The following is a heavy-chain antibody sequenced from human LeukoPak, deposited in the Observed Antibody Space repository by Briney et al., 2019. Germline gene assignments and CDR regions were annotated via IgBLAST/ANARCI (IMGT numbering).Heavy chain of an antibody. V-gene: IGHV4-39*07. J-gene: IGHJ6*03. CDR1: GGSISSSSYY. D-gene: IGHD1-14*01. CDR3: ARIPEDSYYYYYMDV. CDR2: IYYSGST. Sequence: SETLSLTCTVSGGSISSSSYYWGWIRQPPGKGLEWIGSIYYSGSTYYNPSLKSRVTISVDTSKNQFSLKLSSVTAADTAVYYCARIPEDSYYYYYMDVWGKGTTVTVSS.